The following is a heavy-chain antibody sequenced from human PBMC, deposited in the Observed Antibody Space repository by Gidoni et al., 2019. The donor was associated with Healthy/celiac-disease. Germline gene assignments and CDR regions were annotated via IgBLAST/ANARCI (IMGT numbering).Heavy chain of an antibody. J-gene: IGHJ3*02. V-gene: IGHV4-59*01. Sequence: QVQLQESGPGLVKPSETLSLTCTVSGGSLSSYYWSWIRQPPGKGLEWIGYIYYSGSTNYNPSLKSRVTISVDTSKNQFSLKLSSVTAADTAVYYCARDPPLLHSSGWYFGAFDIWGQGTMVTVSS. CDR3: ARDPPLLHSSGWYFGAFDI. CDR2: IYYSGST. CDR1: GGSLSSYY. D-gene: IGHD6-19*01.